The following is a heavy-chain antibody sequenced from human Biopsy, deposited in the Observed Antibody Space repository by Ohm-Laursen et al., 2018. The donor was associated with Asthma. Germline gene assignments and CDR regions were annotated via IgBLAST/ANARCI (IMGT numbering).Heavy chain of an antibody. CDR2: ISVYNGNT. V-gene: IGHV1-18*01. J-gene: IGHJ6*02. D-gene: IGHD3-10*01. CDR1: GYTFNSAG. Sequence: GPVKVSCKTSGYTFNSAGITWVRQAPGQGLEWMGWISVYNGNTKVAQKLQDRVTMITGTSTSTAYMELRSLRSDDTAVYFCARAVDYSHYYGIDVWGQGTTVTVS. CDR3: ARAVDYSHYYGIDV.